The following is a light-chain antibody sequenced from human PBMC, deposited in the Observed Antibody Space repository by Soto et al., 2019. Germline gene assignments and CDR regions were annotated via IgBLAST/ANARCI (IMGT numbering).Light chain of an antibody. CDR1: QSVSSN. CDR3: QQYNNWPRT. Sequence: EIGMTQSPATLSVSPGERATLSGRASQSVSSNLAWYQHKPGQAPRLLIYGASTMATGIPARFSGSGSGTEFTLTISSLQSEDFAVYYCQQYNNWPRTFGQGTKLEIK. J-gene: IGKJ2*01. CDR2: GAS. V-gene: IGKV3-15*01.